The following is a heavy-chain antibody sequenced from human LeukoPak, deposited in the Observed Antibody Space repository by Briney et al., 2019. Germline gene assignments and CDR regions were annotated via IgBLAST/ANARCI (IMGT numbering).Heavy chain of an antibody. CDR2: IYYSGST. Sequence: PSETLSLTCTVSGGSISNYYWSWIRQPPGKGLEWIGYIYYSGSTNYNPSLKSRVTISVDTSKNQFSLKLSSVTAADTAVYYCARTTEGYCRSTSCYGFYDSYYMDVWGKGTTVTISS. V-gene: IGHV4-59*01. CDR3: ARTTEGYCRSTSCYGFYDSYYMDV. CDR1: GGSISNYY. J-gene: IGHJ6*03. D-gene: IGHD2-2*01.